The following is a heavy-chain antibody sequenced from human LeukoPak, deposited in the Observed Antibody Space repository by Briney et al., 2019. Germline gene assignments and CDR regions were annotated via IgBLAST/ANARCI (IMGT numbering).Heavy chain of an antibody. D-gene: IGHD2-8*01. Sequence: PGGSLRLSCAASGFTLSSNYMSSVRQAPGKGLGWVSVIYSGGSTYYADSVKGRFAISRDNSKNTLYLQMNSMRAEDTDEHYCRRVGRGYCTNGVCQTVRDALDIWGQGTMVTVSS. CDR1: GFTLSSNY. CDR2: IYSGGST. V-gene: IGHV3-66*02. CDR3: RRVGRGYCTNGVCQTVRDALDI. J-gene: IGHJ3*02.